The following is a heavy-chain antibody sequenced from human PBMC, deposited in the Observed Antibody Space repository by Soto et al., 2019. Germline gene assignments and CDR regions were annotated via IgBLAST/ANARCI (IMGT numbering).Heavy chain of an antibody. V-gene: IGHV3-23*01. CDR1: GFTFSSYA. D-gene: IGHD3-3*01. J-gene: IGHJ4*02. Sequence: LRLPCAASGFTFSSYAMSWVRQAPGKGLEWVSAISGSGGSTYYADSVKGRFTISRDNSKNTLYLQMNSLRAEDTAVYYCAKALVYFWSGFDYWGQGTLVTVSS. CDR3: AKALVYFWSGFDY. CDR2: ISGSGGST.